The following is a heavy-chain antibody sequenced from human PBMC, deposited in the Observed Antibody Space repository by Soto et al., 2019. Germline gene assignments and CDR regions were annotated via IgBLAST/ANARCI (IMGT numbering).Heavy chain of an antibody. Sequence: PGESLKISCAASGYSFTSYWIGWVRQMPGKRLEWMGIIHPGDSDTKYSPSFQGQVTISVDKSITTAYLQWSSLKASDTAMYYSERTPGLDVAVSFESYYLSGTDVWAQGTTVAVS. J-gene: IGHJ6*02. CDR2: IHPGDSDT. V-gene: IGHV5-51*01. CDR3: ERTPGLDVAVSFESYYLSGTDV. CDR1: GYSFTSYW. D-gene: IGHD2-21*01.